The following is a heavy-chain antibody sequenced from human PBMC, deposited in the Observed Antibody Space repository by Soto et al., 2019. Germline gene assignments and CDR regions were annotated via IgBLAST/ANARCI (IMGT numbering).Heavy chain of an antibody. CDR2: IYYSGST. CDR3: ARVSYDSLVLYFDY. CDR1: GGSISSGGYY. V-gene: IGHV4-31*03. D-gene: IGHD5-12*01. Sequence: PSETLSLTCTVSGGSISSGGYYWSWIRQHPGKGLEWIGYIYYSGSTYYNPSLKSRVTISVDTSKNQFSLKLSSVTAADTAVYYCARVSYDSLVLYFDYWGQGTLVTVSS. J-gene: IGHJ4*02.